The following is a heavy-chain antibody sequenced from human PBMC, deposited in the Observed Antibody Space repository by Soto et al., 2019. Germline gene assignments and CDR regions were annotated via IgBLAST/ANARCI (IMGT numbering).Heavy chain of an antibody. Sequence: PGGSLRLSFTASGFIFSGSAMHWVRQAYGRGLEWVGRIKSKPNNHATEYAASVKGRFTISRDDSKNLAYLQMTSLKTEDTAVYYCIRPLWLYDSSGYQFDSWGQGP. CDR2: IKSKPNNHAT. D-gene: IGHD3-22*01. J-gene: IGHJ5*01. CDR3: IRPLWLYDSSGYQFDS. V-gene: IGHV3-73*01. CDR1: GFIFSGSA.